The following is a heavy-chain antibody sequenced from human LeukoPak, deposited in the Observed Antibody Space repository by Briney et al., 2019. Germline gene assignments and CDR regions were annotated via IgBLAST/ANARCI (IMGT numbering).Heavy chain of an antibody. Sequence: GGSLRLSCAASGFTFSSYAMSWVRQAPGKGLEWVSAIRGSGGSTYYADSVKGRFTISRDNSKNTLYLQMNSLRAEDTAVYYGAKDHRAMVRGVDRKNFDYWGQGTLVTASS. V-gene: IGHV3-23*01. CDR1: GFTFSSYA. CDR2: IRGSGGST. J-gene: IGHJ4*02. CDR3: AKDHRAMVRGVDRKNFDY. D-gene: IGHD3-10*01.